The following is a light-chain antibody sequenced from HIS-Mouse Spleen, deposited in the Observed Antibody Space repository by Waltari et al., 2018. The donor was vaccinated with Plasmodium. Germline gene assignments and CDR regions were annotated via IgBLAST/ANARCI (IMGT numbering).Light chain of an antibody. J-gene: IGLJ3*02. Sequence: SYELTQPPSVSVSPGQTPRITCSGAALQKKYAYWYQQKSGQAPVLVIYEDSKRPSGIPERFSGSSSGTMATLTISGAQVEDEADYYCYSTDSSGNHRVFGGGTKLTVL. V-gene: IGLV3-10*01. CDR3: YSTDSSGNHRV. CDR1: ALQKKY. CDR2: EDS.